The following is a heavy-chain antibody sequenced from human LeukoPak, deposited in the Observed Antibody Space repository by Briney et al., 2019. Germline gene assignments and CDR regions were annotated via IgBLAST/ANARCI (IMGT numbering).Heavy chain of an antibody. CDR1: GGSISSGGYY. D-gene: IGHD5-24*01. CDR2: IYHSGST. J-gene: IGHJ3*02. Sequence: SETLSLTCTVSGGSISSGGYYWSWIRQPPGKGLEWIGYIYHSGSTYYNPSLESRVTISLDRSKNQFSLKLSSVTAADTAVYYCAVDTQMVAFDIWGQGTMVTVSS. CDR3: AVDTQMVAFDI. V-gene: IGHV4-30-2*01.